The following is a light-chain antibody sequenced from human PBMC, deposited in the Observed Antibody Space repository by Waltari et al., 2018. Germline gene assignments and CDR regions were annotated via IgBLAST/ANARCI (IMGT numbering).Light chain of an antibody. CDR3: CSYAGSYTSL. Sequence: QSALTQTRSVSGSPGQSVTISCPGTSSDVGGYNYVSWYQQHPGKAPKLMIYDVSKRPSGVPDRFSGSKSGNTASLTISGLQAEDEADYYCCSYAGSYTSLFGGGTKLTVL. CDR2: DVS. CDR1: SSDVGGYNY. J-gene: IGLJ2*01. V-gene: IGLV2-11*01.